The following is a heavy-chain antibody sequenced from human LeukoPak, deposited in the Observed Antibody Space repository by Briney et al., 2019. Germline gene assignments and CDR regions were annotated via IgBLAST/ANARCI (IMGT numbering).Heavy chain of an antibody. CDR1: GYTFTSYG. CDR3: ARGSRSRYYYDSSGYPVSYFDY. Sequence: ASVKVSCKASGYTFTSYGISWVRQAPGQGLEWMGWISAYNGNTNYAQKLQGRVTMTTDTSTSTAYMELRSLRSDDTAVYYCARGSRSRYYYDSSGYPVSYFDYWGQGTLVTVPS. CDR2: ISAYNGNT. V-gene: IGHV1-18*01. D-gene: IGHD3-22*01. J-gene: IGHJ4*02.